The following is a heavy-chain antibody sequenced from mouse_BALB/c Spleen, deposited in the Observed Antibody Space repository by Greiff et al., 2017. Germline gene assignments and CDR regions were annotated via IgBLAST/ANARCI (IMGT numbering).Heavy chain of an antibody. Sequence: EVQLVESGGGLVQPGGSLRLSCATSGFTFTDYYMSWVRQPPGKALEWLGFIRNKANRYTTEYSASVKGRCTISRDNTQSILYLQMNTLRAEDSATFSCARDNRSFDDWGQGTTLTVSS. CDR1: GFTFTDYY. D-gene: IGHD2-14*01. J-gene: IGHJ2*01. CDR2: IRNKANRYTT. CDR3: ARDNRSFDD. V-gene: IGHV7-3*02.